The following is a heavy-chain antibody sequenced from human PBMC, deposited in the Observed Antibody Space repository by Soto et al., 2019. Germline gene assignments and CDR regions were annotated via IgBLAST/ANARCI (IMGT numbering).Heavy chain of an antibody. J-gene: IGHJ6*02. CDR2: ISGSGGST. CDR1: GFTFSSYA. CDR3: AKRTLNYDFWSGSNYYYGMDV. D-gene: IGHD3-3*01. V-gene: IGHV3-23*01. Sequence: GGSLRLSCAASGFTFSSYAMSWVRQAPGKGLEWVSAISGSGGSTYYADSVKGRFTISRDNSKNTLYLQMNSLRAEDTAVYYCAKRTLNYDFWSGSNYYYGMDVWGQGTTVAVYS.